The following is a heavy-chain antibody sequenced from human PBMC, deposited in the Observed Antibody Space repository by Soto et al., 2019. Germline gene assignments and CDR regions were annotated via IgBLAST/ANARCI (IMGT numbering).Heavy chain of an antibody. CDR1: GGSFSTAEYC. V-gene: IGHV4-30-4*01. J-gene: IGHJ4*02. Sequence: KPSETLSLTCSVSGGSFSTAEYCWTWIRQSPGKGLEWIGCIYYSGSTYYNSSLKSRLSLSVDTSKKQFSLDLRSVTAADTAVYYCVRAFQRDYYYDFWGQGARVTVSS. CDR2: IYYSGST. D-gene: IGHD1-1*01. CDR3: VRAFQRDYYYDF.